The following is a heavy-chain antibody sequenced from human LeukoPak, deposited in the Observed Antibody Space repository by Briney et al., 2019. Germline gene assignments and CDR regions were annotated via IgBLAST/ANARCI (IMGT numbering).Heavy chain of an antibody. J-gene: IGHJ6*02. V-gene: IGHV1-69*13. Sequence: SVKVSCKASGGTFSSYAISWVRQAPGQGLEWMGGIIPIFGTASYAQKFQGRVTITADESTSTAYMELSSLRSEDTAVYYCARGWSVVVVPAASYYYYYGMDVWGQGTTVTVSS. D-gene: IGHD2-2*01. CDR2: IIPIFGTA. CDR3: ARGWSVVVVPAASYYYYYGMDV. CDR1: GGTFSSYA.